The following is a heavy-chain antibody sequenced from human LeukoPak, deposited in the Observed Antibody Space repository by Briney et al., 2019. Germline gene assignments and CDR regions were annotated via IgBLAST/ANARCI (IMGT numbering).Heavy chain of an antibody. CDR2: ISSNGGST. CDR1: GFTFSNYA. CDR3: ARGNNSDYVGRADY. D-gene: IGHD4-11*01. J-gene: IGHJ4*02. V-gene: IGHV3-64*01. Sequence: GGSLRLSCAASGFTFSNYAFYWVRQAPGKGLEYVSGISSNGGSTYYASSVKGRFTISRDNSKNTLYLQMGSLRAEDMALYYCARGNNSDYVGRADYWGQGTLVTVSS.